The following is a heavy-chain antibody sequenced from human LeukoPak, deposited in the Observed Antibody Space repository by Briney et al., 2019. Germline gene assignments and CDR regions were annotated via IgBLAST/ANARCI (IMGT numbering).Heavy chain of an antibody. CDR3: ARARYDFWSGYYNYYYYYMDV. Sequence: PGGSLRLSCAASGFTFSSYNMNWVRQAPGKGLEWVSSISYSSCARYYADSVKGRFTISRDNFKDSLYLQMDSLRAEDTAVYYCARARYDFWSGYYNYYYYYMDVWGKGTTVTVSS. CDR2: ISYSSCAR. V-gene: IGHV3-48*01. CDR1: GFTFSSYN. D-gene: IGHD3-3*01. J-gene: IGHJ6*03.